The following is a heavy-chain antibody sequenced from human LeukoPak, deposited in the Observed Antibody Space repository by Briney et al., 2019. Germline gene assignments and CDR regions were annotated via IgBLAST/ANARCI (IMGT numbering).Heavy chain of an antibody. V-gene: IGHV6-1*01. J-gene: IGHJ1*01. CDR3: VRGYYYDSSGYYPD. D-gene: IGHD3-22*01. Sequence: SQTLSLTCAISGDSVSSNSAAWNWIRQSPSRGLEWLGRTYYRSKWYNDYALSVKSRITINPDTSKNLFFLQLNSVTPEDTAVYYCVRGYYYDSSGYYPDWGQGTLVTVSP. CDR2: TYYRSKWYN. CDR1: GDSVSSNSAA.